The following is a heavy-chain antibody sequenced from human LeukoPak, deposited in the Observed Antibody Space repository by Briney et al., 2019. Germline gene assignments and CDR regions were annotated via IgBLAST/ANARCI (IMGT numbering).Heavy chain of an antibody. CDR2: VYHTGST. CDR1: GYSITSDHY. J-gene: IGHJ4*02. Sequence: SETPSLTCAVFGYSITSDHYWGWIRQPPGKGLEWIATVYHTGSTYYSPSLKSRVTMSLDTSKNEFSLKLTSVTAADSAVYYCARASSGTDYWGQGTLVTVSS. CDR3: ARASSGTDY. V-gene: IGHV4-38-2*01. D-gene: IGHD6-19*01.